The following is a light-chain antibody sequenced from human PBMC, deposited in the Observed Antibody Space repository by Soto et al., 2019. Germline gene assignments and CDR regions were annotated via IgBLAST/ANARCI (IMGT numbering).Light chain of an antibody. Sequence: EIVLTQSPGTLSLSPGERATLSCRASQSVSSSYLAWYQQKPGQAPRLLIYGASSRATGIPERFSGSGSGTDFTLTISILEPEDFTVYYCQQYGSSPTFGPGTKVDIK. V-gene: IGKV3-20*01. CDR3: QQYGSSPT. CDR1: QSVSSSY. J-gene: IGKJ3*01. CDR2: GAS.